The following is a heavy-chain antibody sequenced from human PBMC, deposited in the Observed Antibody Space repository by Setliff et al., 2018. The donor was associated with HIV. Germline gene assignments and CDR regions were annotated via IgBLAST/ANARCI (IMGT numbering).Heavy chain of an antibody. CDR3: ARGGTSSNWFGP. CDR2: IYNSVTT. V-gene: IGHV4-59*01. CDR1: GASISSNT. D-gene: IGHD2-2*01. J-gene: IGHJ5*02. Sequence: PSETLSLTCIVSGASISSNTWSWIRQAPGKGLQWIGFIYNSVTTNYNPSLKSRVTISLDTSKNQFSLKLTSVTAADTAVYYCARGGTSSNWFGPWGPGTLVTVSS.